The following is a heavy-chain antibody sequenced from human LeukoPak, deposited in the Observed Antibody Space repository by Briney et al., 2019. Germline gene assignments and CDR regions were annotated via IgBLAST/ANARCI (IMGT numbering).Heavy chain of an antibody. V-gene: IGHV3-7*01. CDR3: ARAGSHWHYVY. CDR2: IKQDGSER. J-gene: IGHJ4*02. CDR1: GFTFSGFS. Sequence: GGSLRLSCAASGFTFSGFSMSWVRQSPTKGLEWVANIKQDGSERYYVDSVKGRFTISRDNAKNSLSSQMNNLRVEDTAVYYCARAGSHWHYVYWGQGTVVTVSS. D-gene: IGHD3-10*01.